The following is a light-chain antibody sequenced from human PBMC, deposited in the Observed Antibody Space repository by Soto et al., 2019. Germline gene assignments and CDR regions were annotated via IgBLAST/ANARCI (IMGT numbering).Light chain of an antibody. CDR2: EVS. CDR3: SSYTSSSTYV. CDR1: SSDAGGYNY. Sequence: QSVLTQPASVSGSPGQSITISCTGTSSDAGGYNYVSWFQQHPGKAPKLTIYEVSNRPSGVSDRFSGSKSGNTASLTISGLQAEDEADYYCSSYTSSSTYVFGTGTKVTVL. J-gene: IGLJ1*01. V-gene: IGLV2-14*01.